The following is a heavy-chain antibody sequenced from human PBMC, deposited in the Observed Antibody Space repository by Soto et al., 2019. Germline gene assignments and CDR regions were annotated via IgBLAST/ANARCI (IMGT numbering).Heavy chain of an antibody. CDR2: IYHSGST. J-gene: IGHJ5*02. CDR3: ARLFEYGEGDWFDP. Sequence: SETLSLTCAVSSGSISSSNWWSWVRQPPGKGLEWIGEIYHSGSTNYNPSLKSRVTISVDKSKNQFSLKLSSVTAADTAVYYCARLFEYGEGDWFDPWGQGTLVTVSS. D-gene: IGHD4-17*01. V-gene: IGHV4-4*02. CDR1: SGSISSSNW.